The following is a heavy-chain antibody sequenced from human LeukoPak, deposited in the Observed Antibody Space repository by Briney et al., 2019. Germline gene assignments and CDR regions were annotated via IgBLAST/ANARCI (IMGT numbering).Heavy chain of an antibody. Sequence: GGSLRLSCAASGFTFSNYGMHWVRQAPGKGLEWVAVISYDGSNKYYADSVKGRFTISRDNSKNTLYLQMNSLRADDTAVYYCARDSSMLRGPLVIYYFDFWGQGTLVTVSS. CDR2: ISYDGSNK. CDR1: GFTFSNYG. CDR3: ARDSSMLRGPLVIYYFDF. J-gene: IGHJ4*02. D-gene: IGHD3-10*01. V-gene: IGHV3-30*03.